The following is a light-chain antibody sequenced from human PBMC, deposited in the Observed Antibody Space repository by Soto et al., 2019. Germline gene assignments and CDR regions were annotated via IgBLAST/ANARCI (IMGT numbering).Light chain of an antibody. CDR2: GAS. CDR3: QQYDNWPPLT. V-gene: IGKV3-15*01. CDR1: QSVGSN. J-gene: IGKJ4*01. Sequence: EIVMTQSPATLSVSPGERATLSCRASQSVGSNLAWYLQKPGQAPRLLIYGASTRATGIPARFSGSGSGTEFTITISSLKSEDFAVYYCQQYDNWPPLTFGGGTKVEIK.